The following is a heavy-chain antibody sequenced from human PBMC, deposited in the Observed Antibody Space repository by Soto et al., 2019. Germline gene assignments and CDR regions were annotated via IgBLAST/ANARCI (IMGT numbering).Heavy chain of an antibody. CDR2: ISGYNGNT. J-gene: IGHJ6*02. CDR1: GYTFTRYG. Sequence: QVQLVQSGGEVKKPGASVKVSCKASGYTFTRYGISWVRQAPGQGLEWMGWISGYNGNTNYAQKLQGRVSMTTDTSTSTAYKELRSLRSDDTAVYYCARDVDTAIYYYYGMDVWGQGTTVTVSS. D-gene: IGHD5-18*01. V-gene: IGHV1-18*04. CDR3: ARDVDTAIYYYYGMDV.